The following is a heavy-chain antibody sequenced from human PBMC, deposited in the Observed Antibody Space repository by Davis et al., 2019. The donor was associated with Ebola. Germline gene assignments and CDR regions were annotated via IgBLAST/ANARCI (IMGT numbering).Heavy chain of an antibody. J-gene: IGHJ5*02. CDR3: TRDRDYYDTSAYHPRGWFDR. V-gene: IGHV3-48*04. CDR2: VSAYADTI. Sequence: GGSLRLSCAASGFPFTTYTLNWVRQAPGKGLEWVASVSAYADTISYAESVQGRFTISRDNDKDSVFLQMSNLRIEDTAIYYCTRDRDYYDTSAYHPRGWFDRWGQGTLVTVSS. CDR1: GFPFTTYT. D-gene: IGHD3-22*01.